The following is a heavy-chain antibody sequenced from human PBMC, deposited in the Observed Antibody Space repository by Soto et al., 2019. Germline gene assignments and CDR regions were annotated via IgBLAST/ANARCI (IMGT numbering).Heavy chain of an antibody. V-gene: IGHV1-24*01. D-gene: IGHD2-2*01. CDR1: GYTLTELS. CDR3: ATRTASDCSSTSCYAGY. J-gene: IGHJ4*02. CDR2: FDPEDGET. Sequence: GASVKVSCKVSGYTLTELSMHWVRQAPGKGLEWMGGFDPEDGETIYAQKFQGRVTMTEDTSTDTAYMELSSLRSEDTAVYYCATRTASDCSSTSCYAGYWGQGTLVTVSS.